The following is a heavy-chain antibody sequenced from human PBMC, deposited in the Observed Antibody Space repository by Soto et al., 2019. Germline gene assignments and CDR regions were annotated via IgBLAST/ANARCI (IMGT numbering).Heavy chain of an antibody. CDR2: INPNSGGT. D-gene: IGHD2-2*01. V-gene: IGHV1-2*04. CDR1: GYTFTGYY. Sequence: GASVKVSCKASGYTFTGYYMHWVRQAPGQGLEWMGWINPNSGGTNYAQKFQGWVTMTRDTSISTAYMELSRLRSDDTAVYYCARGVVVPAQSGWDYYYYMDVWGKGTTVTVSS. J-gene: IGHJ6*03. CDR3: ARGVVVPAQSGWDYYYYMDV.